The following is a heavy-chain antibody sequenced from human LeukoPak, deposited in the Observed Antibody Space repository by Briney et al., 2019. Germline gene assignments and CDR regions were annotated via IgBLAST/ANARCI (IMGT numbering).Heavy chain of an antibody. V-gene: IGHV3-74*01. J-gene: IGHJ4*02. Sequence: QPGGSLRLSCAASGFTFTTYWMHWVRQAPGKGLVWVSHINSDGSITSYADSVKGRFTISRDNAKNTLYLQMNSLRDEDTAVYYCARVAAGYSVNYFDYWGQGTLVTVSS. CDR2: INSDGSIT. CDR3: ARVAAGYSVNYFDY. D-gene: IGHD4-23*01. CDR1: GFTFTTYW.